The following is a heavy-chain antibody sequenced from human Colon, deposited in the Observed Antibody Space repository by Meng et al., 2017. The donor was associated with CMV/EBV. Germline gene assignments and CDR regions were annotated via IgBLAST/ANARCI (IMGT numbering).Heavy chain of an antibody. D-gene: IGHD3-9*01. CDR2: IYSTGST. CDR1: GSLSGNP. Sequence: GSLSGNPWTCIRPPPGKGLEWLGYIYSTGSTNYNPSLKSRVSISVDTSKNQFSLKLSSVTAADTAVYYCARLKLSRYDILTGYYPEQWGQGTLVTVSS. J-gene: IGHJ4*02. V-gene: IGHV4-59*08. CDR3: ARLKLSRYDILTGYYPEQ.